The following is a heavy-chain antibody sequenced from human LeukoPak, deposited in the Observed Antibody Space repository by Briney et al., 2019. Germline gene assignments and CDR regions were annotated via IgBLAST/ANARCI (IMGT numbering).Heavy chain of an antibody. CDR1: GYTFTSYY. D-gene: IGHD3-22*01. Sequence: GASVKVSCKASGYTFTSYYMHWVRQAPGQGLEWMGIINPSGGSTSYAQKFQGRVTMTRDMSTSTVYMELSSLRSEDTAVYYCAREGINYYDSSGYYPYWGQGTLVTVSS. CDR2: INPSGGST. V-gene: IGHV1-46*01. J-gene: IGHJ4*02. CDR3: AREGINYYDSSGYYPY.